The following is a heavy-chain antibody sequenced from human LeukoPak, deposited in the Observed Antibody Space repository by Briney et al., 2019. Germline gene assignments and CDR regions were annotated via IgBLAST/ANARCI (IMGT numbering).Heavy chain of an antibody. V-gene: IGHV3-74*03. J-gene: IGHJ6*02. CDR2: IESDASRT. CDR3: VKGGHKLDIQTTHYYYGLDV. D-gene: IGHD4-17*01. CDR1: GFTLSDHW. Sequence: GGSLRLSCLASGFTLSDHWMNWVRKGPGRGLAPVPRIESDASRTTYADSVKGRFTISRDDAKNTMYLQMNSLRGEDTAVYYCVKGGHKLDIQTTHYYYGLDVWGQGTTVAVSS.